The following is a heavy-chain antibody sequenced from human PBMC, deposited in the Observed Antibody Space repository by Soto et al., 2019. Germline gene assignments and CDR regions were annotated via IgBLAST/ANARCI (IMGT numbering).Heavy chain of an antibody. D-gene: IGHD1-20*01. CDR3: ARDRGYNWKRFLENYGMDV. J-gene: IGHJ6*02. CDR2: ISAYNGNT. V-gene: IGHV1-18*01. Sequence: ASVKVSCKASGYTFTSYGISWVRQAPGQGLEWMGWISAYNGNTNYAQKLQGRVTMTTDTSTSTAYMELRSLRSDDTAVYYCARDRGYNWKRFLENYGMDVWGQGTTVTVSS. CDR1: GYTFTSYG.